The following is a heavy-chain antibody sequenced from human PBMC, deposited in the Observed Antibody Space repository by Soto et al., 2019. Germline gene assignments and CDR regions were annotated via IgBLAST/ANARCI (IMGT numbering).Heavy chain of an antibody. Sequence: SVKVSCKASGGTFSSYAISWVRQAPGQGLEWMGGIIPIFGTANYAQKFQGRVTITADESTSTAYMELSSLRSEDAAVYYCASSVAKYYYYGMDVWGQGTTVTVSS. J-gene: IGHJ6*02. V-gene: IGHV1-69*13. D-gene: IGHD5-12*01. CDR2: IIPIFGTA. CDR1: GGTFSSYA. CDR3: ASSVAKYYYYGMDV.